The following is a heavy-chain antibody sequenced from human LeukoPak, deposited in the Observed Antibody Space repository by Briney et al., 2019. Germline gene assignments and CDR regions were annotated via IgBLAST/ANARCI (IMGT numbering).Heavy chain of an antibody. D-gene: IGHD5-12*01. Sequence: PSDTLSLICAVYGGSFRGYYWSWLRQPPGKGLEEIGEINRSGSTHYTPSLKRRVTISVDTSKNQFSLKLSSVTAADTAVYYCARGGGYRDYWGQGTLVTVSS. CDR1: GGSFRGYY. J-gene: IGHJ4*02. V-gene: IGHV4-34*01. CDR2: INRSGST. CDR3: ARGGGYRDY.